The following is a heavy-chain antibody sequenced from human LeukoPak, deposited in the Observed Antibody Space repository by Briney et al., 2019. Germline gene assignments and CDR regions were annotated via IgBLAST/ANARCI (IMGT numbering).Heavy chain of an antibody. D-gene: IGHD3-16*01. CDR3: AKASWVSSTNAVR. J-gene: IGHJ4*02. CDR2: INGKGET. Sequence: GGALRHSRAATVLSFSSFAISEVGPGPARGVEGVSSINGKGETFYAHPVKGRFTLCSDSSRNTVYFQLNNLRVEDTAIDFCAKASWVSSTNAVRWGQGTLVTVSS. V-gene: IGHV3-23*01. CDR1: VLSFSSFA.